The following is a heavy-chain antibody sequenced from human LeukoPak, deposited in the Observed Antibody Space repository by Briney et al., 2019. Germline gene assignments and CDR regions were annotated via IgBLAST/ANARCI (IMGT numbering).Heavy chain of an antibody. J-gene: IGHJ4*02. CDR2: ISSSSSYI. D-gene: IGHD6-19*01. Sequence: GGSLRLSRAASGFTFSSYSVNWVRHAPGKGLEWVSTISSSSSYIYYADAVKGRCTISRDNAKNSLSLQMNSLSAEDTAVDYCARDWDSSGWPSDYWGQGTLVTVSS. CDR3: ARDWDSSGWPSDY. V-gene: IGHV3-21*01. CDR1: GFTFSSYS.